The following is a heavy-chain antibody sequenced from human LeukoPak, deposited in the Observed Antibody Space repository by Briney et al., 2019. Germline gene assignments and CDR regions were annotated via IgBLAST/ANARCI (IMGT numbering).Heavy chain of an antibody. Sequence: SETLSLTCAVYGGSFSGYYWSWIRQPPGKGLEWIGEINHSGSTNYNPSLKSRVIISVDTSKNQFSLKLSSVTAADTAVYYCASSSYRSFYDSSGYYPSDYWGQGTLVTVSS. CDR2: INHSGST. CDR1: GGSFSGYY. CDR3: ASSSYRSFYDSSGYYPSDY. J-gene: IGHJ4*02. D-gene: IGHD3-22*01. V-gene: IGHV4-34*01.